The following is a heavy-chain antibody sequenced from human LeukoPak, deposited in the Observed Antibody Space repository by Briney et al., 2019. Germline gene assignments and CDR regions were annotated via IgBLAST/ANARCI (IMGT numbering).Heavy chain of an antibody. D-gene: IGHD3-22*01. CDR2: IYYSGST. CDR1: GGSISSYY. J-gene: IGHJ4*02. V-gene: IGHV4-59*01. Sequence: SETLSLTCTVSGGSISSYYWSWIRQPPGKGLEWIGYIYYSGSTNYNPSLKSRVTISVDTSKNQFPLKLSSVTAADTAVYYCARALAARRDYYDSSGYPGHFDYWGQGTLVTVSS. CDR3: ARALAARRDYYDSSGYPGHFDY.